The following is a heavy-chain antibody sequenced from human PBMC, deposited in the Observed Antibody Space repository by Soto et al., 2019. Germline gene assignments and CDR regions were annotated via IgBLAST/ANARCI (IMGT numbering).Heavy chain of an antibody. Sequence: SETLSLTCTVSGCSISSGGYYWSWIRQHPGKGLEWIGYIYYSGSTYYNPSLKSRVTISVDTSKNQFSLKLSSVTAADTAVYYCARASTMVRGLAPWGQGTLVTVSS. D-gene: IGHD3-10*01. CDR2: IYYSGST. V-gene: IGHV4-31*03. CDR1: GCSISSGGYY. CDR3: ARASTMVRGLAP. J-gene: IGHJ5*02.